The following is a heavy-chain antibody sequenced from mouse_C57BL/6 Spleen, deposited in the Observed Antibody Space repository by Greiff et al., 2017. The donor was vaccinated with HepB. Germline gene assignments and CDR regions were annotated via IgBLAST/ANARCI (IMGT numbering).Heavy chain of an antibody. CDR3: ARCSSGYAWFAY. CDR2: IYPGDGDT. V-gene: IGHV1-80*01. D-gene: IGHD3-2*02. CDR1: GYAFSSYW. Sequence: VKLMESGAELVKPGASVKISCKASGYAFSSYWMNWVKQRPGKGLEWIGQIYPGDGDTNYNGKFKGKATLTADKSSSTAYMQLSSLTSEDSAVYFCARCSSGYAWFAYWGQGTLVTVSA. J-gene: IGHJ3*01.